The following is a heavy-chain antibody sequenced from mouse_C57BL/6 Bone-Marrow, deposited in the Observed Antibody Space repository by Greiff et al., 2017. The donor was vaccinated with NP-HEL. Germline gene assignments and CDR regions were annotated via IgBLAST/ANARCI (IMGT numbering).Heavy chain of an antibody. D-gene: IGHD2-4*01. Sequence: DVKLVESGGGLVQPGGSLSLSCAASGFTFTDYYMSWVRQPPGKALEWLGFIRNKANGYTTAYSASVKGRFTISRDNSQSILYLQMNALRAEDSATYYCARSIYYEYADDPFYVMDYWGQGTSVTVSS. J-gene: IGHJ4*01. CDR3: ARSIYYEYADDPFYVMDY. CDR2: IRNKANGYTT. CDR1: GFTFTDYY. V-gene: IGHV7-3*01.